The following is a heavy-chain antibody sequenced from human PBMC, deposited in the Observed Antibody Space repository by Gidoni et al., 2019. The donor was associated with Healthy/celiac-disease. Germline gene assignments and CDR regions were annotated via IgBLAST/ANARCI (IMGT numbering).Heavy chain of an antibody. CDR1: GFTFSSYG. CDR3: ARFVRGVPMPPDY. Sequence: QVQLVESGGGVVQPGRSLRLSCAASGFTFSSYGMHWVRQAPGKGLEWVAVISYDGSNKYYADSVKGRFTISRDNSKNTLYLQMNSLRAEDTAVYYCARFVRGVPMPPDYWGQGTLVTVSS. D-gene: IGHD3-10*01. J-gene: IGHJ4*02. V-gene: IGHV3-30*03. CDR2: ISYDGSNK.